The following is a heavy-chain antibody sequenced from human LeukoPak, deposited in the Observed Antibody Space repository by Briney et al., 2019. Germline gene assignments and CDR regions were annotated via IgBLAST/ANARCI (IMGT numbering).Heavy chain of an antibody. CDR1: GGSISSSSYY. D-gene: IGHD3-22*01. J-gene: IGHJ4*02. V-gene: IGHV4-39*07. CDR3: ARVIHYYDSSGHYYAGYYFDY. Sequence: SETLSLTCTVSGGSISSSSYYWGWIRQPPGKGLEWIGSIYYSGSTYYNPSLKSRVTISVDTSKNQFSLKLSSVTAADTAVYYCARVIHYYDSSGHYYAGYYFDYWGQGTLVTVSS. CDR2: IYYSGST.